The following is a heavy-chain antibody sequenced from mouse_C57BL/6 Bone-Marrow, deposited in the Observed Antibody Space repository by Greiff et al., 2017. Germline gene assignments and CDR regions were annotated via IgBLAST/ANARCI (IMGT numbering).Heavy chain of an antibody. CDR1: GYSFTGYY. CDR3: ARRITTVVGNYYAMDY. D-gene: IGHD1-1*01. CDR2: INPSTGGT. Sequence: EVQLQQSGPELVKPGASVKISCKASGYSFTGYYMNWVKQSPEKSLEWIGEINPSTGGTTYNQKFKAKATLTVDKSSSTAYMQLKSLTSEDSAVYYCARRITTVVGNYYAMDYWGQGTSVTVSS. V-gene: IGHV1-42*01. J-gene: IGHJ4*01.